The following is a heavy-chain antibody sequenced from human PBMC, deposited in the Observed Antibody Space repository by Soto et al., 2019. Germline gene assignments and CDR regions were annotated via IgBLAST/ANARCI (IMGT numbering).Heavy chain of an antibody. Sequence: QVQLVQSGAEVKKPGASVKVSCKASGYTFTSYGISWVRQAPGQGLEWMGWISAYNGNTNYAQKLLGRVTMTTDTSTRTADKELRSLRADGTAVYFCARNQGGSAPIHFWVQGTIVTVSS. D-gene: IGHD2-15*01. J-gene: IGHJ4*02. CDR1: GYTFTSYG. CDR3: ARNQGGSAPIHF. V-gene: IGHV1-18*01. CDR2: ISAYNGNT.